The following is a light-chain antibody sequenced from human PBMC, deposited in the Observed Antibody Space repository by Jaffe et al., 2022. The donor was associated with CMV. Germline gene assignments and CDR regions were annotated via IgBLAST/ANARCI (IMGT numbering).Light chain of an antibody. CDR3: QQANSFPFT. CDR1: QAIASW. Sequence: DIQMTQSPSSVSASVGDRVTITCRASQAIASWVAWYQQKPGKAPKLLIYAASRLQSGVPSRFSGSGSGTDFTLTISSLQPEDFATYYCQQANSFPFTFGPGTKVDIK. J-gene: IGKJ3*01. CDR2: AAS. V-gene: IGKV1-12*02.